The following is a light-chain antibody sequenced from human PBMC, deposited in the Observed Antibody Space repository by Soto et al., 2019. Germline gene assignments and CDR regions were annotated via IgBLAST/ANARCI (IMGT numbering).Light chain of an antibody. Sequence: QSALTQPPSAAGSPGQSVPISCTGTRSDVGGYNYVSWYQQHPGKAPKLMIYEVSKRPSGVPDRFSGSKSDNTASLTVSGLQAEDEADYYCSSQGVFGTGTKVTVL. CDR3: SSQGV. J-gene: IGLJ1*01. V-gene: IGLV2-8*01. CDR1: RSDVGGYNY. CDR2: EVS.